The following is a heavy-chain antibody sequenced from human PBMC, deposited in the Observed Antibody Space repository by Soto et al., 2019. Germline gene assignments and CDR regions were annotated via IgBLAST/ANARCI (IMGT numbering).Heavy chain of an antibody. Sequence: QVQLQESGPGLVKPSETLSLTCTVSGGSISSYYWSWIRQPPGKGLEWIGYIYYSGSTNYNPSLKSRVTISEEPSKSQFSLKLSSVTAADTAVYYCARGGYSSSWYLTYFDPWGQGTLVTVSS. V-gene: IGHV4-59*01. CDR2: IYYSGST. CDR1: GGSISSYY. J-gene: IGHJ5*02. CDR3: ARGGYSSSWYLTYFDP. D-gene: IGHD6-13*01.